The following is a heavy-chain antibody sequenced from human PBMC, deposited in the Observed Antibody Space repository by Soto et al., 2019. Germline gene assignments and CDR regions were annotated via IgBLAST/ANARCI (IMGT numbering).Heavy chain of an antibody. V-gene: IGHV4-4*02. D-gene: IGHD2-15*01. Sequence: QLQLRESGPGLVQPSGTLSLTCDVSGDSLTNNHWWSWVRQAPGKGLEWIGEIWHTGRPNYNPSLKSRVAICIDKSKNQFSRKVSSVPAADTAVYYCVSDSRTGCSSINCYMHWGQGTLGSVS. CDR3: VSDSRTGCSSINCYMH. CDR2: IWHTGRP. J-gene: IGHJ1*01. CDR1: GDSLTNNHW.